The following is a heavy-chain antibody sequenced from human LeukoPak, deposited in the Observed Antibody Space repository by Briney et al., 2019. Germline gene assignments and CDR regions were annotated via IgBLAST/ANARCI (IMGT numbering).Heavy chain of an antibody. D-gene: IGHD3-22*01. J-gene: IGHJ3*02. V-gene: IGHV3-23*01. CDR3: AKGENYYDSSGYYMRGAFDI. Sequence: GGSLRLSCAASGFTFSSYAMSWVRQAPGKGLECVSAISGSGGSTYYADSVKGRFTISRDNSKNTLYLQMDSLRAEDTAVYYCAKGENYYDSSGYYMRGAFDIWGQGTMVTVSS. CDR2: ISGSGGST. CDR1: GFTFSSYA.